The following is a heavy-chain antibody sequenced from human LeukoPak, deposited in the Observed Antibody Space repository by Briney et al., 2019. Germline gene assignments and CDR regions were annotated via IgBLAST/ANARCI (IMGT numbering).Heavy chain of an antibody. V-gene: IGHV4-61*01. J-gene: IGHJ4*02. CDR1: GGSVSSGSYY. CDR2: IYYSGST. Sequence: SETLSLTCTVSGGSVSSGSYYWSWIRQPPGKGLEWIGYIYYSGSTNYNPSLKSRVTISVDTSKNQFSLKLSSVTAADTAVYYCATSLRLDYFDYWGQGTLVTVSS. CDR3: ATSLRLDYFDY. D-gene: IGHD5-12*01.